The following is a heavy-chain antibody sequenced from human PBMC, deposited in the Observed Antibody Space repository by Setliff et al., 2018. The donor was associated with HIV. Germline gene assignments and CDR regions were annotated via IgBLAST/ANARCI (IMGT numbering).Heavy chain of an antibody. D-gene: IGHD5-12*01. J-gene: IGHJ2*01. CDR2: IIPIFGTT. CDR1: GGSLNNYA. V-gene: IGHV1-69*05. Sequence: GASVKVSCKASGGSLNNYAISWVRQAPGQGLEWMGGIIPIFGTTTYAQKFQDRVTITTDESTTTIYMELSSLRSDDTALYFCARDLNDRWLQHYWFFDLWGRGTQVTVSS. CDR3: ARDLNDRWLQHYWFFDL.